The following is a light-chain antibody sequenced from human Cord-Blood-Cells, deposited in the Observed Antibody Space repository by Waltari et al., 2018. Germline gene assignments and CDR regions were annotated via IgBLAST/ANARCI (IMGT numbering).Light chain of an antibody. CDR3: QQYNSPMYT. Sequence: DIQMTQSPSTLSASVGDRVTITCRASQSISSWLAWYQQKPGKAPKLLIYKASSLESGVPSRFSGSGSWTEFTLTISSLQPDDFATYYCQQYNSPMYTFGQGTKLEIK. V-gene: IGKV1-5*03. CDR1: QSISSW. J-gene: IGKJ2*01. CDR2: KAS.